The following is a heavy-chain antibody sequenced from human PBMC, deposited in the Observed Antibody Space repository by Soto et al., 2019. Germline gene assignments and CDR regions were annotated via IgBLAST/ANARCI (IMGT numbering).Heavy chain of an antibody. D-gene: IGHD1-26*01. CDR2: ISGSGGTT. J-gene: IGHJ4*02. CDR1: GFTFSSCA. Sequence: GGSLRLSCAASGFTFSSCAMTWVRQAPGKGLEWVSTISGSGGTTYYADSVKGRFTISRDNSKNTLYLQMNSLRAEDTAEYYCAKDLAQYSGSYYGLDYWGQGTLVTVSS. V-gene: IGHV3-23*01. CDR3: AKDLAQYSGSYYGLDY.